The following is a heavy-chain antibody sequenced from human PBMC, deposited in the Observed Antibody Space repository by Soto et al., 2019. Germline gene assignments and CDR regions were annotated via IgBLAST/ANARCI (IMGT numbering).Heavy chain of an antibody. CDR1: GGSFTGYY. J-gene: IGHJ4*02. V-gene: IGHV4-34*01. Sequence: QVQLQQWGAGLLKPSETLPLTCAVYGGSFTGYYWTWIRQPPGKGLEWIGEIDHSGTINYNPSLKSRVTISVDTSKNQFSLKVNSVTAADTAVYYCARGGPGYFGSGSYYPRWGQGTLVTVSS. CDR3: ARGGPGYFGSGSYYPR. CDR2: IDHSGTI. D-gene: IGHD3-10*01.